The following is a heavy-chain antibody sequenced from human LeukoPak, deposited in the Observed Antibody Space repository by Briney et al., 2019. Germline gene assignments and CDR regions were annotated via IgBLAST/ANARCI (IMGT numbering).Heavy chain of an antibody. D-gene: IGHD6-13*01. CDR3: AKDSGYSSSWHLDY. CDR1: GFTFSSYA. V-gene: IGHV3-23*01. J-gene: IGHJ4*02. CDR2: ISGSGGST. Sequence: GGSLRLSCAASGFTFSSYAMSWVRQAPGKGLEWVSAISGSGGSTYYADSVKGRFTISRDNSKNTLYLQMNSLRAEDTAVYYCAKDSGYSSSWHLDYWGQGTLVTVSS.